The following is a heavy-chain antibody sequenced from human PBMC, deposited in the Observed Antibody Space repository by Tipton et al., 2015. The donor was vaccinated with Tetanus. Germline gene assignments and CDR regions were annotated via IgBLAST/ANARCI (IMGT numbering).Heavy chain of an antibody. CDR2: ISYSGST. J-gene: IGHJ4*02. V-gene: IGHV4-61*01. CDR1: GGSVRSGSYY. Sequence: TLSLTCTVSGGSVRSGSYYRNWIRQPPGKGLEWIGYISYSGSTNSNYSLKSRITISQDTSKNQFSLKLTSVTAADTAVYYCARANYDFPKKGPFDSWGQGTLVIVSS. D-gene: IGHD3-3*01. CDR3: ARANYDFPKKGPFDS.